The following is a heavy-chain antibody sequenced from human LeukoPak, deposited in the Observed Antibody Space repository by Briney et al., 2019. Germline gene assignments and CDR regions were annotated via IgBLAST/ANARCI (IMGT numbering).Heavy chain of an antibody. Sequence: ASVKVSCKASGGTFSSYAISWVRQAPGQGLEWMGRIIPIFGTANYAQKFQGRVTITTDESTSTAYMELSSLRSEDTAVYYCAREWYYDGSGTLSLDYWGQGTLVTVSS. CDR1: GGTFSSYA. V-gene: IGHV1-69*05. D-gene: IGHD3-22*01. J-gene: IGHJ4*02. CDR2: IIPIFGTA. CDR3: AREWYYDGSGTLSLDY.